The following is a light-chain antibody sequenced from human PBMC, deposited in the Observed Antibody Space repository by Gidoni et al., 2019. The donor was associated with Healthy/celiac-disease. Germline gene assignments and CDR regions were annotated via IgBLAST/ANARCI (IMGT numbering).Light chain of an antibody. Sequence: QSALTQPAPVPGPPGQSITNSCTGTSSDVGGYNYVYWYHQHPGKAPKLMIYDASNRPSGVSNRFSGSRSGNTASLTISGLKAEDEADYYCSSDTSSSTRVFGGGTKLTVL. CDR2: DAS. V-gene: IGLV2-14*01. J-gene: IGLJ2*01. CDR1: SSDVGGYNY. CDR3: SSDTSSSTRV.